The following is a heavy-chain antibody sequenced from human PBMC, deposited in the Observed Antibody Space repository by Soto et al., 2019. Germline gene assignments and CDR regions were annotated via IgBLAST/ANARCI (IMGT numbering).Heavy chain of an antibody. J-gene: IGHJ5*02. CDR3: ARTPYYYGSGSYRETINWFDP. CDR1: GGSISSGDYY. CDR2: IYYSGST. D-gene: IGHD3-10*01. V-gene: IGHV4-30-4*01. Sequence: SETLSLTCTVSGGSISSGDYYCSWIRQPPGKGLEWIGYIYYSGSTYYNPSLKSRVTISVDTSKNQFSLKLSSVTAADTAVYYCARTPYYYGSGSYRETINWFDPWGQGTLVTVSS.